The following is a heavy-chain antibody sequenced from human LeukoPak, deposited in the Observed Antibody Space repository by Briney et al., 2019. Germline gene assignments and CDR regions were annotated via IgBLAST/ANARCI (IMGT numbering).Heavy chain of an antibody. V-gene: IGHV3-23*01. D-gene: IGHD6-13*01. CDR2: ISGSGGST. J-gene: IGHJ6*02. Sequence: GGSLRLSCAASGFTFSSYAMSWVRQAPGKGLEWVSAISGSGGSTYYADSVKGRFTISRDNSKNTLYLQMNSLRAEDTAVYYCAKDMRAAAGRYHYYYGMDVRGQGTTVTVSS. CDR3: AKDMRAAAGRYHYYYGMDV. CDR1: GFTFSSYA.